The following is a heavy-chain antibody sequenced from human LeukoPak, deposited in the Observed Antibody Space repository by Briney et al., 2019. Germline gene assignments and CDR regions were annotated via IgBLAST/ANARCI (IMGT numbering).Heavy chain of an antibody. Sequence: PSETLSLTCTVSGGSISSYYWSWIRQPPGKGLEWIGYIYYSGSTNYNPSLKSRVTISVDTSKNQFSLKLSSVTAADTAVYYCARGRGYGLYYYYGMDVWGQGTTVTVSS. V-gene: IGHV4-59*01. CDR3: ARGRGYGLYYYYGMDV. D-gene: IGHD5-18*01. CDR1: GGSISSYY. J-gene: IGHJ6*02. CDR2: IYYSGST.